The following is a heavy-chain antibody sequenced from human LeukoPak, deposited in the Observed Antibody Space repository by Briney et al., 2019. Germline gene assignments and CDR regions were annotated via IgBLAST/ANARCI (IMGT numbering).Heavy chain of an antibody. J-gene: IGHJ2*01. CDR1: GYTFTGYY. V-gene: IGHV1-2*02. CDR2: INPHSGGT. D-gene: IGHD3-9*01. Sequence: ASVTVSCKASGYTFTGYYIHWMRQAPGQGLEWMGWINPHSGGTNYAQNFQGRVTMTRDTSISTVYIELHTLRSDDTAVYFCARGLLTGRNWYFDLWGRGTLLTAPS. CDR3: ARGLLTGRNWYFDL.